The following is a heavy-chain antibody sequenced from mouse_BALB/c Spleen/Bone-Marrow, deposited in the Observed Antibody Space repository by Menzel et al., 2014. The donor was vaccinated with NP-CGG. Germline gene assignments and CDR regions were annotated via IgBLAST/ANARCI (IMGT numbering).Heavy chain of an antibody. CDR3: ARGGNWEDFDY. D-gene: IGHD4-1*01. CDR2: ISSGSSAI. Sequence: EVQRVESGGGLVQPGGSRKLSCAASGFIFSSFGMHWVRQAPEKGLEWVAYISSGSSAIYYADTVRGRFTISRDNPKNTLFLQMTSLRSEDTAMYYCARGGNWEDFDYWGQGTTLTVSS. J-gene: IGHJ2*01. CDR1: GFIFSSFG. V-gene: IGHV5-17*02.